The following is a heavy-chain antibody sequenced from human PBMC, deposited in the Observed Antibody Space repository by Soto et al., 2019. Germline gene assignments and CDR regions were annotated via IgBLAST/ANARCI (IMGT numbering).Heavy chain of an antibody. J-gene: IGHJ4*02. CDR2: LNPSGGNT. V-gene: IGHV1-46*03. CDR1: GYTFTNYY. D-gene: IGHD6-13*01. Sequence: QVQLVQSGAEVKKPGASVKVSCKASGYTFTNYYMHWLRQAPGQGLEWLGILNPSGGNTTYAQKFHDRVTMTRDTSTNTVYMELSSLRSEDTAVYYCARRVEADVYYFDYWGQGTLVTVSS. CDR3: ARRVEADVYYFDY.